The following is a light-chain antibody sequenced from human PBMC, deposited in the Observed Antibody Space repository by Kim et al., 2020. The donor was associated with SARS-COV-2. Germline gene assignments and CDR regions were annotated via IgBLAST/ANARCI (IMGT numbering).Light chain of an antibody. Sequence: VSPRERATLPCRASQSISSNLAWYQQKPGQAPRLLIYGASTRATGIPARFSGSGSGTEFTLTISSLQSEDFAVYYCQQYNNWPPLTFGGGTKLEI. J-gene: IGKJ4*01. CDR1: QSISSN. V-gene: IGKV3D-15*01. CDR3: QQYNNWPPLT. CDR2: GAS.